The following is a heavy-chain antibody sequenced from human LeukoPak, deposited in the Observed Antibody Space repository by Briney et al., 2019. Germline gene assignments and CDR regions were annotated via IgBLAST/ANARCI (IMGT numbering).Heavy chain of an antibody. CDR3: ARARGYCSSTSCYQQN. Sequence: PGGSLRLSCAASGFTFSSYWMSWVRQAPGKGLEWVANIKQDGSEKYYVDSVKGRFTISRDNAKNSLYLQMNSLRAEDTAVYYCARARGYCSSTSCYQQNWGQGTLVTVPS. J-gene: IGHJ4*02. CDR2: IKQDGSEK. D-gene: IGHD2-2*01. CDR1: GFTFSSYW. V-gene: IGHV3-7*01.